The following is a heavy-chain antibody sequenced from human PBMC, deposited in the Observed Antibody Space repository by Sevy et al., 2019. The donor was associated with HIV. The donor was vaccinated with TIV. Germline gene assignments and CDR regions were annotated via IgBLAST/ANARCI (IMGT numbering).Heavy chain of an antibody. CDR2: ISYDGSNK. V-gene: IGHV3-30*04. D-gene: IGHD3-3*01. J-gene: IGHJ3*02. CDR3: ASQAREEWFTRAFDI. Sequence: GGSLRLSCAASGFTFSSYAMHWVRHAPGKGLEWVAVISYDGSNKYYADSVKGRFTISRDNSKNTLYLQMNSLRAEDTAVYYCASQAREEWFTRAFDIWGQGTMVTVS. CDR1: GFTFSSYA.